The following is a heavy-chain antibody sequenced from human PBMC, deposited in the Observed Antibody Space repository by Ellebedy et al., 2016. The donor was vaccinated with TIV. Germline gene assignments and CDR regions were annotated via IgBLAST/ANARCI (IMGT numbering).Heavy chain of an antibody. CDR3: ARHRAPYGDYTFSDY. V-gene: IGHV1-69*13. D-gene: IGHD4-17*01. Sequence: AASVKVSCKASGGSFSSYAINWVRQAPGQGLEWMGGIIPIVGTANYAQKFQGRVTITADESTSTAYMELSSLRSEDTAVYYCARHRAPYGDYTFSDYWGQGTLVTVSS. J-gene: IGHJ4*02. CDR1: GGSFSSYA. CDR2: IIPIVGTA.